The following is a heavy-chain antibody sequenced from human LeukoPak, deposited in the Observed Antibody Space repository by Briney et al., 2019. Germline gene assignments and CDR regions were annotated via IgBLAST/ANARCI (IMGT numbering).Heavy chain of an antibody. CDR2: INHSGST. CDR3: ARGRKYYYGSGRPRAPFDY. V-gene: IGHV4-34*01. CDR1: GGSFSGYY. Sequence: KPSEPLSLTCAAYGGSFSGYYWSWIRQPPGKGLEWFGEINHSGSTNYNPPLKNRVTISVDTPKNQFSRMLSSVTAADPAVYYCARGRKYYYGSGRPRAPFDYWGQGTLVTVSS. D-gene: IGHD3-10*01. J-gene: IGHJ4*02.